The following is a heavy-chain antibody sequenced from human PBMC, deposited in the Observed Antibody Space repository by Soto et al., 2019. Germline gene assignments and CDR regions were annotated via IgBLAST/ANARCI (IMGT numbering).Heavy chain of an antibody. CDR1: GDTFRNYA. D-gene: IGHD6-19*01. CDR3: ARDPGIAVVGRGTSFEH. V-gene: IGHV1-69*18. J-gene: IGHJ4*02. Sequence: QVQLVQSGAEVQKPGSSVKVSCKASGDTFRNYAFTWVRQAPGQGLEWMGTIIPLFSTRYAQKFQGRVTMTADESTSTVYMELSSLKSDDTAVYYGARDPGIAVVGRGTSFEHWGEGTLVTVSS. CDR2: IIPLFST.